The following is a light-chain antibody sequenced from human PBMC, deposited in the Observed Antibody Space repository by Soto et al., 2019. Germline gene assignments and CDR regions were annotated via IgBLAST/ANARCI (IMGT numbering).Light chain of an antibody. Sequence: QSLLTQPPSASETPGQRVTISCSGSSSNIGRNTVNWYQQLPGTAPKLVIYSNNQRPSGVPDRFSGSKSGTSGSLAISGLQSEDEADYYCAAWDNSLSEYVFGTGTKVTVL. CDR1: SSNIGRNT. CDR2: SNN. CDR3: AAWDNSLSEYV. J-gene: IGLJ1*01. V-gene: IGLV1-44*01.